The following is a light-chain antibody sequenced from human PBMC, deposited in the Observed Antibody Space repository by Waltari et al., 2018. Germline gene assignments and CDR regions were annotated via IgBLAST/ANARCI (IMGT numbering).Light chain of an antibody. CDR2: TAS. CDR3: QQSYFAPWT. CDR1: QTVDKY. Sequence: DIQMTQSPSSLSASVGDRVTITCRAMQTVDKYLNWYQQKPGKAPKLLIYTASRLQSGVPSRFSGSGSGTDFTLTINSLQPEDFATYYCQQSYFAPWTFGQGTKVESK. J-gene: IGKJ1*01. V-gene: IGKV1-39*01.